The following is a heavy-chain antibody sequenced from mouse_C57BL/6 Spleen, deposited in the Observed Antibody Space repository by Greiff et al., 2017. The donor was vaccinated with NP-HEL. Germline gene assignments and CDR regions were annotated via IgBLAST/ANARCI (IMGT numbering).Heavy chain of an antibody. CDR2: IYPRSGNT. D-gene: IGHD1-1*01. J-gene: IGHJ2*01. CDR1: GYTFTSYG. V-gene: IGHV1-81*01. CDR3: ARQGNYYGSSSYFDY. Sequence: VQLQQSGAELARPGASVKLSCKASGYTFTSYGISWVKQRTGQGLEWIGEIYPRSGNTYYNEKFKGKATLTADKSSSTAYMELRSLTSEDSAVYFCARQGNYYGSSSYFDYWGQGTTLTVSS.